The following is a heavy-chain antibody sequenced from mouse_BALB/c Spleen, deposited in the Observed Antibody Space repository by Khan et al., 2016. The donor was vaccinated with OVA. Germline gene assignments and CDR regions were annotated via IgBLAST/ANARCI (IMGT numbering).Heavy chain of an antibody. CDR1: GYTFTDFT. J-gene: IGHJ3*01. CDR2: ISTHYGEV. V-gene: IGHV1S137*01. Sequence: QVQLQQSGAELVRPGVSVKISCKGSGYTFTDFTMHWVKQSHAMSLEWIGVISTHYGEVTYNQKFKDKATMTVDKSSSTAYMELARLTSEDSAIYYFTRGGGGNRFAYWGQGTLVTVSA. CDR3: TRGGGGNRFAY.